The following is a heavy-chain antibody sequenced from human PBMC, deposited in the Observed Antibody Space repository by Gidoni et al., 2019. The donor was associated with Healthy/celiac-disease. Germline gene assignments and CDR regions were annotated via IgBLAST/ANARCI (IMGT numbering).Heavy chain of an antibody. Sequence: QLQLPESGTGLVLPSETLSLTCTVSGGFISSTSYYWGWFRLAPGNGLEWIGSIYYSGSTYYNPSLKSRVTISVDTSKNQFSLKLSSVTAADTAVYYCAGDSSGWYAFDYGGQGTLVTVSS. D-gene: IGHD6-19*01. CDR2: IYYSGST. V-gene: IGHV4-39*01. CDR3: AGDSSGWYAFDY. CDR1: GGFISSTSYY. J-gene: IGHJ4*02.